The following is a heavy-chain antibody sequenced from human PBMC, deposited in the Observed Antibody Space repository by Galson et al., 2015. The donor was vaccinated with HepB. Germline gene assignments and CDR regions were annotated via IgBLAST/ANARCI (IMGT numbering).Heavy chain of an antibody. V-gene: IGHV1-69*13. CDR2: IIPIFGTA. CDR1: GGTFSSYA. CDR3: ARALVEMASIPGWFDP. J-gene: IGHJ5*02. Sequence: SVKVSCKASGGTFSSYAISWVRQAPGQGLEWMGGIIPIFGTANYAQKFQGRVTITADESTSTAYMELSSLRSEDTAVYYCARALVEMASIPGWFDPCCQGTLVTVSS. D-gene: IGHD5-24*01.